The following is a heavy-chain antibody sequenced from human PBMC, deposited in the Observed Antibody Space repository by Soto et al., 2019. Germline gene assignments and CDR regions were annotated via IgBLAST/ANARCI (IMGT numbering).Heavy chain of an antibody. Sequence: SETLSLTCTVSGGSISSSSYYWGWIRQPPGKGLEWIGSIYYSGSTYYNPSLKSRVTISVDTSKNQFSLKLSSVTAADTAVYYCARRFHSYCSSTSCFRPNYYYYMDVWGKGTTVTVSS. CDR1: GGSISSSSYY. J-gene: IGHJ6*03. CDR3: ARRFHSYCSSTSCFRPNYYYYMDV. CDR2: IYYSGST. D-gene: IGHD2-2*01. V-gene: IGHV4-39*01.